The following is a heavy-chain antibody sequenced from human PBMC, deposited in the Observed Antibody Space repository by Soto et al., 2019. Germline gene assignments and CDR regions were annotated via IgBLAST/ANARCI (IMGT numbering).Heavy chain of an antibody. D-gene: IGHD2-2*01. CDR3: ARVIPDIVVVPAAIPLDY. J-gene: IGHJ4*02. V-gene: IGHV3-48*01. CDR2: ISSFSSTI. Sequence: ESGGGLVQPGGSLRLSCAASGFTFSSYSMNWVRQAPGKGLEWVSYISSFSSTIYYADSVKGRFTIYRDNAKNSLYLQMNSLRAEDTAVYYCARVIPDIVVVPAAIPLDYWGQGTLVTVSS. CDR1: GFTFSSYS.